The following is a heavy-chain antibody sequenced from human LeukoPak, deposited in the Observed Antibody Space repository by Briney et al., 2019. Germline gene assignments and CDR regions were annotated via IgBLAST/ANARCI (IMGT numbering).Heavy chain of an antibody. D-gene: IGHD4-17*01. CDR3: ARTGVGGTTKMFDY. Sequence: PGGSLRLSCAASGFTFSDHYMDWVRQAPGKGLEWVGRTRNKANSYTTEYAASVKGRFTISRDDSKNSLYLQMNSLKTEDTAVYYCARTGVGGTTKMFDYWGQGTLVTVSS. CDR1: GFTFSDHY. J-gene: IGHJ4*02. CDR2: TRNKANSYTT. V-gene: IGHV3-72*01.